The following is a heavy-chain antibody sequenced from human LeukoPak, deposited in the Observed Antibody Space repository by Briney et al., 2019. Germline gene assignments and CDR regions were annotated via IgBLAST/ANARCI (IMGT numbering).Heavy chain of an antibody. D-gene: IGHD6-13*01. CDR2: IKQDGSEK. V-gene: IGHV3-7*03. J-gene: IGHJ4*02. Sequence: GGSLRLSCAASGFTFSTYGMTWVRQAPGKGLEWVANIKQDGSEKYYVDPVKGRFTISRDNAQNSLPLQMNRLRAEDTAVYYCARLSSGWYGDFDYWGQATLVTVSS. CDR1: GFTFSTYG. CDR3: ARLSSGWYGDFDY.